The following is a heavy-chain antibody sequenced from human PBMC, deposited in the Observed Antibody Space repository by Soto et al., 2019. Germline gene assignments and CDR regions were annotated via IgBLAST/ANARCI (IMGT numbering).Heavy chain of an antibody. V-gene: IGHV3-49*03. J-gene: IGHJ4*02. CDR3: ARVGSASLMVVVIADH. CDR1: GFTFGDYA. Sequence: SCTTSGFTFGDYAMSWFRQAPGKGLEWVGFIRSKGYGGTTQYAASVKGRFTISRDDSESIAYLQMDSLKTEDTALYYCARVGSASLMVVVIADHWGQGTQVTVS. CDR2: IRSKGYGGTT. D-gene: IGHD3-22*01.